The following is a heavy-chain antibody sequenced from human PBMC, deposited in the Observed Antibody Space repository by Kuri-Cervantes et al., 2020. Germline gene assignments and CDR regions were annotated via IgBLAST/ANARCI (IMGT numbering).Heavy chain of an antibody. J-gene: IGHJ5*02. CDR2: INPNSGGT. V-gene: IGHV1-2*04. Sequence: ASVKVSCKASGYTFTGYYMHWVRQAPGQGLEWMGWINPNSGGTNYAQKFQGWVTMTRDTSISTAYMELSRLRSEDTAVYYCARDVAVAGSNWFGPWGQGTLVTVSS. CDR1: GYTFTGYY. CDR3: ARDVAVAGSNWFGP. D-gene: IGHD6-19*01.